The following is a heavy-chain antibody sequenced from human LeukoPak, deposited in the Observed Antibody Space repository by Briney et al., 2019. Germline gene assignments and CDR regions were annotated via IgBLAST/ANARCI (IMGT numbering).Heavy chain of an antibody. J-gene: IGHJ5*02. V-gene: IGHV4-34*01. Sequence: SETLSLTCAVYGGSFSAYHWGWIRQSPGKGLEWIGEIKYDGGTNYNPSLNSRVTISVDTSKNQFSLKLTSVTAADTAMYYCARVGDFWSGMGWFGPWGQGRLVTVSS. CDR3: ARVGDFWSGMGWFGP. CDR2: IKYDGGT. D-gene: IGHD3-3*01. CDR1: GGSFSAYH.